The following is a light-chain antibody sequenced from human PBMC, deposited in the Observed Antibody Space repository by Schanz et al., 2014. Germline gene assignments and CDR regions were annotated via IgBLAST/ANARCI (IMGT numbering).Light chain of an antibody. CDR3: MQALQTLPIT. J-gene: IGKJ5*01. Sequence: DVVMTQSPLSLPVTPGEPASISCRSSQSLLHSDGKNYLDWYLQKPGQSPQLLIYLGSNRASGVHGRFSGSGSGTDVTLKISRVEADDVGIYYCMQALQTLPITFGQGTRLEIK. CDR1: QSLLHSDGKNY. CDR2: LGS. V-gene: IGKV2-28*01.